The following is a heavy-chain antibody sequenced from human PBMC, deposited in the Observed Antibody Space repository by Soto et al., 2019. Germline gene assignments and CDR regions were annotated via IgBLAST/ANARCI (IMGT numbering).Heavy chain of an antibody. J-gene: IGHJ4*02. V-gene: IGHV3-48*02. CDR1: GFTFSLYA. Sequence: EVQLVESGGGLVQPGGSLRLSCAASGFTFSLYAMSWVRQAPGKGLEWISYISTTSGTIYYADSVKGRFTISRDNARNSLYLQMNSLRDEDTAVYYCARDYDSGFGLPIDYCGQGTLVTVSS. CDR2: ISTTSGTI. CDR3: ARDYDSGFGLPIDY. D-gene: IGHD1-26*01.